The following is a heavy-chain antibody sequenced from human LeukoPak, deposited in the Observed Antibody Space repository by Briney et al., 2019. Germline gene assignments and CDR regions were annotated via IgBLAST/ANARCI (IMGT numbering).Heavy chain of an antibody. CDR1: GGSISSSSYY. V-gene: IGHV4-61*01. CDR3: ASNRQTTTDDAFDI. J-gene: IGHJ3*02. CDR2: IYYSGST. D-gene: IGHD1-26*01. Sequence: SETLSLTCTVSGGSISSSSYYWSWIRQPPGKGLEWIGYIYYSGSTNYNPSLKSRVTISVDTSKNQFSLKLSSVTAADTAVYYCASNRQTTTDDAFDIWGQGTMVTVSS.